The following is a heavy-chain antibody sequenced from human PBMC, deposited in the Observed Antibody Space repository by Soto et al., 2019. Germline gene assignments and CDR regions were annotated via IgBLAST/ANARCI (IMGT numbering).Heavy chain of an antibody. CDR1: GGSISSTKW. CDR3: RRAGGCSYGMDV. CDR2: IYFSGTT. D-gene: IGHD2-21*01. V-gene: IGHV4-4*02. J-gene: IGHJ6*02. Sequence: SETPSLTCAVSGGSISSTKWWSWVRQPPGKGLEWIGEIYFSGTTKFNRSLKSRISMLVDKSKNHFSLTLTSVTAADTAVYYCRRAGGCSYGMDVWGQGTTVTVSS.